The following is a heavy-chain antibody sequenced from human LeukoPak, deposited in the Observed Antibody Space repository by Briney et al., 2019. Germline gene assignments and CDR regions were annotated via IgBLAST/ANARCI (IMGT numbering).Heavy chain of an antibody. CDR3: ARWGPYDILTGRIN. D-gene: IGHD3-9*01. CDR1: GFTFSSYW. CDR2: MKQDGSEK. V-gene: IGHV3-7*03. Sequence: GGSLRLSCAASGFTFSSYWMSWVRQAPGKGLEWVANMKQDGSEKYYVDSVKGRFTISRDNAKNSLYLQMNSLRAEDTAVYYCARWGPYDILTGRINWGQGTLVTVSS. J-gene: IGHJ4*02.